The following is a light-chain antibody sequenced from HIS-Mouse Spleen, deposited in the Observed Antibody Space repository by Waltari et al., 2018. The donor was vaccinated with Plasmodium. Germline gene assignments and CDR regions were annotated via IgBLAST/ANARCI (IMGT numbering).Light chain of an antibody. CDR1: SSAVGSYTL. J-gene: IGLJ2*01. CDR3: CSYAGSSTFVV. Sequence: QSALTQSASVSGSPGPSITLSCPGTSSAVGSYTLVSWYQQHPGKAPKPMIYEGSKRPSGVANRFSGSKSGNTASLTISGLQAEDEADYYCCSYAGSSTFVVFGGGTKLTVL. CDR2: EGS. V-gene: IGLV2-23*03.